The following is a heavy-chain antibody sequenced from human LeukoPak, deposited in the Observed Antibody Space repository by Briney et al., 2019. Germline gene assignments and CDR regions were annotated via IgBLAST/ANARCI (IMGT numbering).Heavy chain of an antibody. J-gene: IGHJ3*02. V-gene: IGHV5-51*01. CDR1: GYSSTSYW. Sequence: GESLKISCKGSGYSSTSYWIGWVRQMPGKGLEWMGIIYPGDSDTRYSPSFQGQVTISADKSISTAYLQWSSLKASDTAMYYCAREALKLNSSGWYESGFDIWGQGTMVTVSS. CDR2: IYPGDSDT. CDR3: AREALKLNSSGWYESGFDI. D-gene: IGHD6-19*01.